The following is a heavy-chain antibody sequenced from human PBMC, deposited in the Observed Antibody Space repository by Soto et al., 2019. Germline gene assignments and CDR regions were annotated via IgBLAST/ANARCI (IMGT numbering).Heavy chain of an antibody. V-gene: IGHV3-23*01. J-gene: IGHJ4*02. D-gene: IGHD3-10*02. CDR3: ASTLMTMYYFDY. Sequence: HPGGSLRLSCAASGFTFSSYAMTWVRQAPGKGLEWVSGISGSRGSTYYADSVQGRFTISRDNSKNTLYLQMNSLRAEDTAVYYCASTLMTMYYFDYWGQGTLVTVSS. CDR2: ISGSRGST. CDR1: GFTFSSYA.